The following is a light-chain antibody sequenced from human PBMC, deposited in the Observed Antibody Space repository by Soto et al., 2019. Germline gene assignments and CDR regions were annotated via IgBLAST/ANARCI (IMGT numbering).Light chain of an antibody. J-gene: IGKJ4*01. V-gene: IGKV3-20*01. CDR1: QNVHSD. Sequence: EVVMTQSPDTLSVSPGDGATLSCRASQNVHSDLAWYQQKPGQAPRLLIYGASSRATGIPDRFSGSGSGTDFTLTISRLEPEDFAVYYCQQYGSSILTFGGGTKVEIK. CDR3: QQYGSSILT. CDR2: GAS.